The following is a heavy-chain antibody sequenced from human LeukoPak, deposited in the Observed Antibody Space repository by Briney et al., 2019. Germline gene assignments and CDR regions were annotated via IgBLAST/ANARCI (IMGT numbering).Heavy chain of an antibody. D-gene: IGHD3-10*01. J-gene: IGHJ4*02. V-gene: IGHV3-23*01. Sequence: GGSLRLSCEASGFTFTNYAMSWVRQAPGKGLEWVSCICAHGSSTYYADSVKGRVTISRDNAKSTLYLVMNSLRAEDTAVYYCAKEDGNCGAGRYYYFDDWGQGRLVSVPS. CDR1: GFTFTNYA. CDR3: AKEDGNCGAGRYYYFDD. CDR2: ICAHGSST.